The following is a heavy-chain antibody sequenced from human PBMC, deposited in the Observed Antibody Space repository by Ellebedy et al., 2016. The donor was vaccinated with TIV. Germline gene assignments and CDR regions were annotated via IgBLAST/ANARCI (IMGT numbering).Heavy chain of an antibody. Sequence: AASVKVSCKASGYIFTSYHIHWVRQAPGQGLEWMGAINANGGSTGYAQKFQGRVTMTRDTSTSTVYMELSSLRSEDTAVYYCARGDGYNYDWFDPWGQGTLVTVSS. J-gene: IGHJ5*02. CDR3: ARGDGYNYDWFDP. V-gene: IGHV1-46*01. CDR2: INANGGST. CDR1: GYIFTSYH. D-gene: IGHD5-24*01.